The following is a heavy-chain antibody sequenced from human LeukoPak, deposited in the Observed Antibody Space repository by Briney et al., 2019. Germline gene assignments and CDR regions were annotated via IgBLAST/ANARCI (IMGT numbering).Heavy chain of an antibody. CDR2: INHSGST. D-gene: IGHD3-16*01. J-gene: IGHJ4*02. Sequence: SETLSLTCAVYGGSFSGYYWSWIRQPPGKGLEWIGEINHSGSTNYNPSLKSRVTISVDTSKNQFSLKLSSVTAVDTAVYYCARGRPHTLRLGEFRGKPFDYWGQGTLVTVSS. CDR1: GGSFSGYY. V-gene: IGHV4-34*01. CDR3: ARGRPHTLRLGEFRGKPFDY.